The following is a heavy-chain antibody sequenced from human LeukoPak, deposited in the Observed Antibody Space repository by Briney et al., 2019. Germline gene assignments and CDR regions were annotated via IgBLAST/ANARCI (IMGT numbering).Heavy chain of an antibody. D-gene: IGHD3-10*01. CDR1: GYTFTSYG. Sequence: GASVKVSCKASGYTFTSYGISWVRQAPGQGLEWMGWISAYNGNTNYAQKLQGRVTMTRDTSISTAYMELSRLRSDDTAVYYCAREGEGFAIDWDYWGQGTLVTVSS. J-gene: IGHJ4*02. V-gene: IGHV1-18*01. CDR3: AREGEGFAIDWDY. CDR2: ISAYNGNT.